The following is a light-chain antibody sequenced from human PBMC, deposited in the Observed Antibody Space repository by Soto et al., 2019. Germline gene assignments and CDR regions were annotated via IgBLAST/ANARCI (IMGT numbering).Light chain of an antibody. V-gene: IGKV1-39*01. CDR2: AAS. CDR3: QQSYSTPYT. Sequence: DIQMTQSPSSLSASVGDRVTITCRASQSISSYLNWYQQKPGKAPKLLIYAASSLQSGVPSRFSGSGSGTHFTLTIISLQPEDFATYYCQQSYSTPYTFGQGTKLEIK. CDR1: QSISSY. J-gene: IGKJ2*01.